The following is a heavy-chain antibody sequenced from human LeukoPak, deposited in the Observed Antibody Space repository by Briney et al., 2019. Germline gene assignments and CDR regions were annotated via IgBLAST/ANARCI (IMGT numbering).Heavy chain of an antibody. CDR3: ARVLSSSWFSSNARALYYFDY. V-gene: IGHV1-18*01. Sequence: ASVKVSCKASGYTFTSYGISWVRQAPGQGLEWMGLISACGGNTSYAQKLQGRVTMTTDTSTSTAYMELRSLRSDDTAVYYCARVLSSSWFSSNARALYYFDYWGQGTLVTVSS. D-gene: IGHD6-13*01. J-gene: IGHJ4*02. CDR2: ISACGGNT. CDR1: GYTFTSYG.